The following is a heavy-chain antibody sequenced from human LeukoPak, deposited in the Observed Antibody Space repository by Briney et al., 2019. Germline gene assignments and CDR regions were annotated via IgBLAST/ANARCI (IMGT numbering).Heavy chain of an antibody. D-gene: IGHD2-21*02. CDR2: IYYSGST. CDR3: ARCSRGGDCYYFDY. V-gene: IGHV4-59*11. J-gene: IGHJ4*02. CDR1: GDSINNHY. Sequence: PSETLSLTCTVSGDSINNHYWSWIRQSPGKGLEWIGYIYYSGSTNYNPSLNSRVTISVDTPKSQFSLKLNSVTAADTAVYYCARCSRGGDCYYFDYWGQGNLVTVSS.